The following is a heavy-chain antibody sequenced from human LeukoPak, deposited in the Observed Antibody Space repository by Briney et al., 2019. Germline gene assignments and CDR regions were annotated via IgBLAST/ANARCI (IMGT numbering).Heavy chain of an antibody. J-gene: IGHJ5*02. V-gene: IGHV3-48*02. Sequence: GGSLRLSCAASGFTFSRFGMNWVRQAPGKGQEWVSYISSSSSNIIYYADSVKGRFTISRDNAKNSLYLHMNSLRDEDTAVYYCAQKGGADTWGQGTLVTVSS. D-gene: IGHD2-15*01. CDR2: ISSSSSNII. CDR3: AQKGGADT. CDR1: GFTFSRFG.